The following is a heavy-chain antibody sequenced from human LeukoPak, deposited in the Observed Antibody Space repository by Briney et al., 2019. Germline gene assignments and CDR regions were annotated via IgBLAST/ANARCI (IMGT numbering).Heavy chain of an antibody. D-gene: IGHD3-16*01. J-gene: IGHJ3*02. Sequence: GGSLRLSCAASGFTFSDYYMSWIRQAPGKGLEWVSYISSSGSTIYYADSVKGRFTISRDNAKNSLYLQMNSLRAEDTAVYYCARDAPPYPSYTNAFDIWGQGIMVTVSS. CDR2: ISSSGSTI. V-gene: IGHV3-11*01. CDR3: ARDAPPYPSYTNAFDI. CDR1: GFTFSDYY.